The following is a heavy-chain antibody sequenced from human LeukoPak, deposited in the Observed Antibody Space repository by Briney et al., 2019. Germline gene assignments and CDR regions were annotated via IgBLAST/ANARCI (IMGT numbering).Heavy chain of an antibody. CDR2: VYYTGST. V-gene: IGHV4-59*01. CDR1: GGSITNYY. CDR3: ARALMVRGVSPRGLDY. Sequence: SETLSLTCTVSGGSITNYYWSWIRQPPGKGLEWIGYVYYTGSTNYNPSLKSRLTVSLDTSKKQFSLKLSSVTAADTAVYYCARALMVRGVSPRGLDYWGQGTLVTVSS. D-gene: IGHD3-10*01. J-gene: IGHJ4*02.